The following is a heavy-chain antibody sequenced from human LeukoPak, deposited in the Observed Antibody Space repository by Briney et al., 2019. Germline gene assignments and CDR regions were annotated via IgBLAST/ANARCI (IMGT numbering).Heavy chain of an antibody. J-gene: IGHJ4*02. CDR2: INPGDSDT. V-gene: IGHV5-51*01. CDR3: ALSASFFDY. CDR1: GYSFTSYW. D-gene: IGHD3-16*01. Sequence: KHGESLNISCKGSGYSFTSYWIGWVRQMPGKGPEWMGIINPGDSDTRYSPSFLGQVTISADKSISTAYLQWSSLKASDTAMYYCALSASFFDYWGQGTLVTVSS.